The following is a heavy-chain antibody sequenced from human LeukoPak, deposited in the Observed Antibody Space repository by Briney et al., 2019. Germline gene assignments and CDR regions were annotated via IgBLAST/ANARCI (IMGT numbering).Heavy chain of an antibody. V-gene: IGHV4-59*01. Sequence: SETLSLTCSVSFGSIRDYYWSWIRQPPGKGLEWIGYIYNSGTTSYNPSLKGQVTISVDTSKNHFSLKLSSVTAADTAVYYCARGNKYPGVFDYWGQGTLVTVSS. CDR3: ARGNKYPGVFDY. CDR2: IYNSGTT. J-gene: IGHJ4*02. CDR1: FGSIRDYY. D-gene: IGHD1/OR15-1a*01.